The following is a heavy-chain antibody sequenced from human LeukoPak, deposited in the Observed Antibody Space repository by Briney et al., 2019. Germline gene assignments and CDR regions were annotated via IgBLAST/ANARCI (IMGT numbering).Heavy chain of an antibody. J-gene: IGHJ4*02. V-gene: IGHV4-39*01. D-gene: IGHD4-17*01. Sequence: TSETLSLTCTVSGGSISSSSYYWGWIRQPPGKGLEWIGSIYYSGSTYYNPSLKSRVTISVDTSKNQFSLKLSSVTAADTAVYYCAASGMTTVTFFDYWGQGTLVTVSS. CDR3: AASGMTTVTFFDY. CDR1: GGSISSSSYY. CDR2: IYYSGST.